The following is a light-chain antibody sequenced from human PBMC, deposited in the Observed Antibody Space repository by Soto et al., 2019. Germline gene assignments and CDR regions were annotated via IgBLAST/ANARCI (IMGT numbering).Light chain of an antibody. Sequence: DIVMTQSQATLSVSPGEGATLSCRASQSVSSKLAWYQQKPGQAPRLLIYGASTRATGIPARFSGSGSGTEFTLIISSLQSEDSAVYYCQQYNSWLWTFGQGTKVEIK. CDR3: QQYNSWLWT. V-gene: IGKV3-15*01. J-gene: IGKJ1*01. CDR1: QSVSSK. CDR2: GAS.